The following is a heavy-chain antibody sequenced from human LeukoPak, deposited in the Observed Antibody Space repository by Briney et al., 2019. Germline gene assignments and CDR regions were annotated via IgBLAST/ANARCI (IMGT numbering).Heavy chain of an antibody. CDR1: GFTFSSYE. J-gene: IGHJ4*02. CDR2: ISSSGSTI. CDR3: ARDHVRGVTTPFFDY. D-gene: IGHD4-17*01. Sequence: PGGSLRLSCAASGFTFSSYEMNWVRQAPGKGLEWVSYISSSGSTIYYADSVKGRFTISRDNAKNSLYLQMNSLRAEDTAVYYCARDHVRGVTTPFFDYWGQGTLVTVSS. V-gene: IGHV3-48*03.